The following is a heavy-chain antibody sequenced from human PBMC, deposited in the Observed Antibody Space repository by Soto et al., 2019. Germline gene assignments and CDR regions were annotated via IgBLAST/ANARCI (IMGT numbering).Heavy chain of an antibody. J-gene: IGHJ4*02. Sequence: SETLSLTCTVSGGSISSGDYYWSGIRQPPGKGLEWIGYIYYSGSTYYNPSLKSRVTISVKTSKNQFSLKLSSVTASDTAVYYCARGGASYYDFWSGYYEIDYWGQGTLVTVSS. CDR2: IYYSGST. CDR3: ARGGASYYDFWSGYYEIDY. V-gene: IGHV4-30-4*01. D-gene: IGHD3-3*01. CDR1: GGSISSGDYY.